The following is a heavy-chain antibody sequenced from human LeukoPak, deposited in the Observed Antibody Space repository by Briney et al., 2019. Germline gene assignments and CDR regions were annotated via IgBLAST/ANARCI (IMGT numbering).Heavy chain of an antibody. CDR3: ARDVTSLEAFDI. CDR2: ISSSSRYI. J-gene: IGHJ3*02. V-gene: IGHV3-21*01. Sequence: PGGSLRLSCAASGFTFSSYAMSWVRQAPGKGLEWVSSISSSSRYIYYADSVKGRFTISRDNAKNSLYLQVNSLRAEDTAVYYCARDVTSLEAFDIWGQGTMVTVSS. D-gene: IGHD2-21*02. CDR1: GFTFSSYA.